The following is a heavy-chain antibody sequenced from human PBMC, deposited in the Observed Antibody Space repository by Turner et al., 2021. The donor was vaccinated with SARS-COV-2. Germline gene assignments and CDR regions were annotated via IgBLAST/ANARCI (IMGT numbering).Heavy chain of an antibody. CDR1: GFSIPTGC. CDR3: ARFKLGIGYNWFDP. D-gene: IGHD6-19*01. CDR2: ICYSGST. Sequence: QVQLQESGTGLVNPSETLSLTCTVSGFSIPTGCWSWVRQSPGKGLEWIAYICYSGSTHYNPSLRSRVTMSLDTSKKQFSVKLSSVTAADTAVYYCARFKLGIGYNWFDPWGQGTLVTVSS. V-gene: IGHV4-59*01. J-gene: IGHJ5*02.